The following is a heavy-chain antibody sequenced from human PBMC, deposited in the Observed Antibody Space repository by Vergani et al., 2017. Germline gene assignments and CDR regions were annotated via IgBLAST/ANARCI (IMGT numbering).Heavy chain of an antibody. Sequence: QMQLQESGPGLVKASETLSLTCTVSGDSIISSSYYRGWIRQPPGKGLEWIGSIYNSGNGDSSSSLKSRVTISADTSKNQFSLRLTSVTAADTAVYYCASGKYYSDSTSHFRGRYFDVWGRGTLVTVPS. CDR2: IYNSGNG. J-gene: IGHJ2*01. CDR3: ASGKYYSDSTSHFRGRYFDV. CDR1: GDSIISSSYY. D-gene: IGHD3-16*01. V-gene: IGHV4-39*01.